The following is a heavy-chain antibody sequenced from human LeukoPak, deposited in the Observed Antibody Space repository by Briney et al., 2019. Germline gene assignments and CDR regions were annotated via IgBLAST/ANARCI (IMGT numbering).Heavy chain of an antibody. CDR2: INPSGGST. Sequence: ASVKVSCKASGYTFTNYYMHWVRQAPGQGLEWMGIINPSGGSTSYAQKFQGRVTMTRDMSTSTVYMELSSLRSEDTAVYYCARGHDSSPYYYYYYYMDVWGKGTTVTVSS. V-gene: IGHV1-46*01. CDR3: ARGHDSSPYYYYYYYMDV. D-gene: IGHD6-13*01. J-gene: IGHJ6*03. CDR1: GYTFTNYY.